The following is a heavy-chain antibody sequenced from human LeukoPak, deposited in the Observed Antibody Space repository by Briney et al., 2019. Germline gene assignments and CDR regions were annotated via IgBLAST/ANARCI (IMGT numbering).Heavy chain of an antibody. CDR3: AKVVDGQWLVRGWFDP. Sequence: GGSLRLSCAASGFTFSSYAMSWVRQAPGKGLEWVSAISGSGGSTYYADSVQGRFTISRDNSKNTLYLQMNSLRVEDTAVYYCAKVVDGQWLVRGWFDPWGQGTLVTVSS. J-gene: IGHJ5*02. D-gene: IGHD6-19*01. V-gene: IGHV3-23*01. CDR2: ISGSGGST. CDR1: GFTFSSYA.